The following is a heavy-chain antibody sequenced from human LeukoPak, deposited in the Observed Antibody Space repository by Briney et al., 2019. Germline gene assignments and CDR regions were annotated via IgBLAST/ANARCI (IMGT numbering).Heavy chain of an antibody. D-gene: IGHD2-21*01. J-gene: IGHJ4*02. CDR3: ARAAIWPGDY. Sequence: GGSLRLSCAASGFTFDDCGMSWVRQAPGKGLEWVSGIIWSGGSTGYADSVKGRFTISRDNAKNSLYLQMNSLRAEDTALYYCARAAIWPGDYWGQGTLVTVSS. V-gene: IGHV3-20*04. CDR2: IIWSGGST. CDR1: GFTFDDCG.